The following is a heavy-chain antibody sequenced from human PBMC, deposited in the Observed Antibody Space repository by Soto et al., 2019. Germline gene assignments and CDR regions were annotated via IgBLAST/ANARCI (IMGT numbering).Heavy chain of an antibody. V-gene: IGHV3-7*01. CDR2: IKQDGSEK. Sequence: EVQLVESGGGLVQPGGSLRLSCAASGFTFSSYWMSWVRQAPVKGLEWVGNIKQDGSEKNYVDFVEGRFTISRDNAENSLYLQLNSLRAEDTAVYYGARIASAGRGWDVWGQGTTVVVSS. D-gene: IGHD6-13*01. J-gene: IGHJ6*02. CDR3: ARIASAGRGWDV. CDR1: GFTFSSYW.